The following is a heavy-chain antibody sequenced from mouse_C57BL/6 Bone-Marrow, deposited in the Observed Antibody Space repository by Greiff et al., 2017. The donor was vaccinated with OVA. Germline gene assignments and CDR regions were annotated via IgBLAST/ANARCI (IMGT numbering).Heavy chain of an antibody. CDR1: GYAFSSSW. CDR3: VRLLTREGY. Sequence: QVQLQQSGPELVKPGASVKISCKASGYAFSSSWMNWVKQRPGKGLEWIGRIYPGDGDTNYNGKFKGKATLTADKSSSTAYMQLSSLTSEDSAVYFCVRLLTREGYWGQGTTLTVSS. D-gene: IGHD1-1*01. J-gene: IGHJ2*01. V-gene: IGHV1-82*01. CDR2: IYPGDGDT.